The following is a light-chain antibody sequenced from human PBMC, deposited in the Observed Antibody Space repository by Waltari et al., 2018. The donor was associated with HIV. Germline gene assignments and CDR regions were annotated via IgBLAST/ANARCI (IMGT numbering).Light chain of an antibody. CDR2: EVN. J-gene: IGLJ2*01. Sequence: QSALTQPPSVSGSPGQSVSISCTGSSSDVGSYNRSSWYQQPPGTAPKLIIYEVNKRPSGVPDRFSGSQSGNTASLTISGLQAEDEADYYCSLYTGTTNVLFGGGTKLTVL. CDR1: SSDVGSYNR. V-gene: IGLV2-18*01. CDR3: SLYTGTTNVL.